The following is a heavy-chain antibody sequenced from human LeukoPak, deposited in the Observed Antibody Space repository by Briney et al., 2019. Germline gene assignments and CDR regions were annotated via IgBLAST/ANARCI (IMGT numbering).Heavy chain of an antibody. J-gene: IGHJ6*02. Sequence: ETLSLTCTVSGGSISSYYWSWVRQAPGKGLEWVANIKQDGSEKYYVDSVKGRFTISRDNAKNSLYLQMNSLRAEDTAVYYCAREASLLRFLEWLLPDYYYYGMDVWGQGTTVTVSS. V-gene: IGHV3-7*01. CDR1: GGSISSYY. CDR2: IKQDGSEK. CDR3: AREASLLRFLEWLLPDYYYYGMDV. D-gene: IGHD3-3*01.